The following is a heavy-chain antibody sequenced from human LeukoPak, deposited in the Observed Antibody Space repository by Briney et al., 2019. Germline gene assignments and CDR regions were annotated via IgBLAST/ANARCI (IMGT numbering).Heavy chain of an antibody. CDR1: GYTLTELS. V-gene: IGHV1-24*01. CDR2: FDPEDGET. J-gene: IGHJ4*02. D-gene: IGHD3-22*01. Sequence: ASVKVSCKVSGYTLTELSMHWVRQAPGKGLEWMGGFDPEDGETIYAQKFQGRVTMTEGTSTDTAYMELSSLRSEDTAVHYCATPDYYDGSGYYDLDYWGQGTLVTVSS. CDR3: ATPDYYDGSGYYDLDY.